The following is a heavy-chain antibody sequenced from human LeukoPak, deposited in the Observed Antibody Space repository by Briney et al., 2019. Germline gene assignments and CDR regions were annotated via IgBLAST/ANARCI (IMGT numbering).Heavy chain of an antibody. J-gene: IGHJ4*02. CDR1: GFTFSSYG. D-gene: IGHD6-19*01. CDR3: ARGRKQWRKLYYFDY. Sequence: GGSLRLSCAASGFTFSSYGMHWVRQAPGKGLEWVAVIWYDGSNKYYADSVKGRFTISRDNAKNSLYLQMNSLRAEDTAVYYCARGRKQWRKLYYFDYWGQGTLVTVSS. CDR2: IWYDGSNK. V-gene: IGHV3-33*01.